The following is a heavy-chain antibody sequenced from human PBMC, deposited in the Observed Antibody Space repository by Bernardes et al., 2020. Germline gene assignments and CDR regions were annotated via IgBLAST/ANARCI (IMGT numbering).Heavy chain of an antibody. CDR2: INSDGNIR. V-gene: IGHV3-74*01. CDR1: GFTFSFHW. J-gene: IGHJ4*02. Sequence: GGSLRLSCAASGFTFSFHWMHWVRQAPGKGLVWVSRINSDGNIRGYADSVEGRFIISRDNAKNKLYLQMNSLRAEDTALYYCTSDFDAPEGYWGQGTLVTVSS. CDR3: TSDFDAPEGY.